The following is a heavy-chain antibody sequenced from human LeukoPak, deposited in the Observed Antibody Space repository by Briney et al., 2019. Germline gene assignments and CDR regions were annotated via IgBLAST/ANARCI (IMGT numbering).Heavy chain of an antibody. CDR2: IYYSGST. V-gene: IGHV4-59*01. CDR1: GGSISSYY. J-gene: IGHJ4*02. D-gene: IGHD3-10*01. CDR3: ARSYLWFGNTKTYYFDY. Sequence: SETLSLTCTVSGGSISSYYWSWIRQPPGKGLEWIGYIYYSGSTNYNPSLKSRVTISADTSKNQFSLKLSSVTAADTAVYYCARSYLWFGNTKTYYFDYWGQRTLVTVSS.